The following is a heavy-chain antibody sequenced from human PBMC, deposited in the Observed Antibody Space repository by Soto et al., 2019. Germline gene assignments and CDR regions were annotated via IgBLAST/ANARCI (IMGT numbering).Heavy chain of an antibody. Sequence: ASVKVSCKASGYTFTGYYMHWVRQAPGQGLEWMGWINPNSGGTNYAQKFQGRVTITADESTSTAYMELSSLRSEDTAVYYCARGLRITMIVVVITPDYYYYGMDVWGQGTTVTVSS. J-gene: IGHJ6*02. D-gene: IGHD3-22*01. CDR2: INPNSGGT. CDR3: ARGLRITMIVVVITPDYYYYGMDV. V-gene: IGHV1-2*02. CDR1: GYTFTGYY.